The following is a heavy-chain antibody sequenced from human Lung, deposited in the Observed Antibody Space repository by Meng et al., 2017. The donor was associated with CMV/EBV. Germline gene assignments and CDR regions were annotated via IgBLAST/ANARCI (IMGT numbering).Heavy chain of an antibody. Sequence: SVKVSXKASGYTFTGYYMHWVRQAPGQGLEWMGWINPNSGGTNYAQKFQGRVTMTRDTSISTAYMELSRLRSDDTAVYYCARGLAVAGTSHFDYWGQGALVTVSS. J-gene: IGHJ4*02. CDR2: INPNSGGT. CDR1: GYTFTGYY. D-gene: IGHD6-19*01. CDR3: ARGLAVAGTSHFDY. V-gene: IGHV1-2*02.